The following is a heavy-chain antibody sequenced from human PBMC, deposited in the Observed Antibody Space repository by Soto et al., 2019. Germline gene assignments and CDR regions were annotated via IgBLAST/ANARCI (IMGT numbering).Heavy chain of an antibody. CDR3: ARVGRILYCSGGSCQDMYSSGWYDY. Sequence: GGSLRLSCAAPGFISSDHWMHWVRQAPGKGLVWVSRIKNDGGGTAYAGFVKGRFTISRENAKNTLYLQMNSLRAEDTAVYYCARVGRILYCSGGSCQDMYSSGWYDYWGQGTLVTVSS. J-gene: IGHJ4*02. CDR2: IKNDGGGT. V-gene: IGHV3-74*03. D-gene: IGHD2-15*01. CDR1: GFISSDHW.